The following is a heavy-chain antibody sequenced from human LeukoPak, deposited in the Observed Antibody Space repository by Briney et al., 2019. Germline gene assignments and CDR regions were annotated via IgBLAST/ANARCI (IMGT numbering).Heavy chain of an antibody. Sequence: GGSLRLSCEDSGFTCRSCEMNWVRQAPGKGLEWIAYLSSSGSAFSYADSVKGRFTIARDNAKNSVYLEMNSLRADDTAVYYCARSARLMKGVVEVTALDDWGQGTLVTVSS. J-gene: IGHJ4*02. CDR2: LSSSGSAF. V-gene: IGHV3-48*03. CDR1: GFTCRSCE. D-gene: IGHD3-3*01. CDR3: ARSARLMKGVVEVTALDD.